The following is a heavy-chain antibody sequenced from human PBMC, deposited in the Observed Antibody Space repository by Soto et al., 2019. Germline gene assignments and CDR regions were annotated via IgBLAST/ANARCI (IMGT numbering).Heavy chain of an antibody. J-gene: IGHJ4*02. D-gene: IGHD3-9*01. CDR1: GGSINSSNYY. Sequence: PSETLSLTCTVSGGSINSSNYYWGWIRQPPGKGLEWIGNIYYSGSTYYNPSLKSRVTISVDTSKNQFSLKLSSVTAADTAVYYCARHFLLRWTGQYYFDYWGQGTLVTVSS. CDR2: IYYSGST. CDR3: ARHFLLRWTGQYYFDY. V-gene: IGHV4-39*07.